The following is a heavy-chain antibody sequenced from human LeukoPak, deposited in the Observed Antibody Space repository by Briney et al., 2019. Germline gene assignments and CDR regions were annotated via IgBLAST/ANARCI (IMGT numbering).Heavy chain of an antibody. CDR1: GGSISSYY. Sequence: SETLSLTCTVSGGSISSYYWSWIQQPPDKGLEWIGFISYSGTTNYNPSLESRVTISLDMSKNQFSLKLSSVTAADTAVYYCARDPSYYYDSSGYRIWGQGTLVTASS. CDR3: ARDPSYYYDSSGYRI. J-gene: IGHJ4*02. V-gene: IGHV4-59*01. CDR2: ISYSGTT. D-gene: IGHD3-22*01.